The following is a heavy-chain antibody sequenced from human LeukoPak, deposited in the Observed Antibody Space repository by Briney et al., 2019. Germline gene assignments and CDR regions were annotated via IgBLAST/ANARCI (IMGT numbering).Heavy chain of an antibody. CDR1: GGSISIYH. CDR3: ARRDISSGWSFDY. V-gene: IGHV4-4*07. J-gene: IGHJ4*02. D-gene: IGHD6-19*01. Sequence: SETLSLTCTVSGGSISIYHWSWIRQPAGKGLEWIGQIHTWGSTNYNPPLKSRVTMSIDTPENQLSLTIRSVTAADTAVYYCARRDISSGWSFDYWGQGTLVSVSA. CDR2: IHTWGST.